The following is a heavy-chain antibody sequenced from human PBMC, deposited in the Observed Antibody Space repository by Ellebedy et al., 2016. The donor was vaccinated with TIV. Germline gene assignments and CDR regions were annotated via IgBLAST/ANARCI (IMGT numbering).Heavy chain of an antibody. CDR3: ARDGAPETNWNYGDYYYYYMDV. J-gene: IGHJ6*03. CDR2: IYYSGST. CDR1: GGSISSYY. V-gene: IGHV4-59*01. Sequence: SETLSLTXTVSGGSISSYYWSWIRQPPGKGLEWIGYIYYSGSTNYNPSLKSRVTISVDTSKNQFSLKLSSVTAADTAVYYCARDGAPETNWNYGDYYYYYMDVWGKGTTVTVSS. D-gene: IGHD1-7*01.